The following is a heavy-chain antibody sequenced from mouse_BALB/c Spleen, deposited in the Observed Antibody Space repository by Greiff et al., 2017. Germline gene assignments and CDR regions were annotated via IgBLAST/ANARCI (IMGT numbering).Heavy chain of an antibody. J-gene: IGHJ3*01. CDR2: INSNGGST. CDR1: GFTFSSYG. D-gene: IGHD1-1*01. V-gene: IGHV5-6-3*01. Sequence: EVKLVESGGGLVQPGGSLKLSCAASGFTFSSYGMSWVRQTPDKRLELVATINSNGGSTYYPDSVKGRFTISRDNAKNTLYLQMSSLKSEDTAMYYCARDPDYCGSSPWFAYWGQGTLVTVSA. CDR3: ARDPDYCGSSPWFAY.